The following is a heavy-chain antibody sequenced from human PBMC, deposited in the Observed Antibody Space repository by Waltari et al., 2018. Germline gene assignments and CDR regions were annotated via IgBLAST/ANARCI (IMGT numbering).Heavy chain of an antibody. V-gene: IGHV3-30-3*01. CDR3: ARESTVTTGAY. Sequence: QVQLVESGGGVVQPGRSLRLSCAASGFTFSSYAMHWVRQAPGKGLEWVGVISYDGRNKYYADSVKGRFTISRDNSKNTLYLQMNSLRAEDTAVYYCARESTVTTGAYWGQGTLVTVSS. CDR2: ISYDGRNK. D-gene: IGHD4-17*01. CDR1: GFTFSSYA. J-gene: IGHJ4*02.